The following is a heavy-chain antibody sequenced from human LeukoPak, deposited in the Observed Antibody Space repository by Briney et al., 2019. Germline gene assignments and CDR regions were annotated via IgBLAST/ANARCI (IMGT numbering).Heavy chain of an antibody. CDR1: GYTFTSYY. CDR2: INPSGGST. Sequence: ASVKVSCKASGYTFTSYYMHWVRQAPGQGLEWMGIINPSGGSTSYAQKLQGRVTMTRDTSTSTVYMELSSLRSEDTAVYYCAREGGWYYFDYWGQGTLVTVSS. V-gene: IGHV1-46*01. J-gene: IGHJ4*02. D-gene: IGHD6-19*01. CDR3: AREGGWYYFDY.